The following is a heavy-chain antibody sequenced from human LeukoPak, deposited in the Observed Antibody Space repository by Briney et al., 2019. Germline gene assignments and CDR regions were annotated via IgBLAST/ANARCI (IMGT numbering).Heavy chain of an antibody. Sequence: SETLSLTCTVSGGSISSYYWSWIRQPPGKGLKWIGYIYYSGSTNYNPSLKSRVTISVDTSKNQFSLKLSSVTAADTAVYYCAAGGGGQLVFWDYWGQGTLVTVSS. CDR1: GGSISSYY. J-gene: IGHJ4*02. D-gene: IGHD6-6*01. V-gene: IGHV4-59*01. CDR3: AAGGGGQLVFWDY. CDR2: IYYSGST.